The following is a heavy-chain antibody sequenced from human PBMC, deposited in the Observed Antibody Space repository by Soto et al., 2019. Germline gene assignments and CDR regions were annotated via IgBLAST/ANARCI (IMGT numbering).Heavy chain of an antibody. CDR2: VYTHGST. D-gene: IGHD3-16*01. CDR1: GASISGYY. CDR3: EGDSLGITAAGHY. J-gene: IGHJ4*02. V-gene: IGHV4-4*07. Sequence: SETLSLTCIVSGASISGYYWSCIRQPAGKGLEWIGRVYTHGSTSYSPSLKSRVTMSLDRYKNRFCLRLSSVTAADTAVYYCEGDSLGITAAGHYWGQGNLVT.